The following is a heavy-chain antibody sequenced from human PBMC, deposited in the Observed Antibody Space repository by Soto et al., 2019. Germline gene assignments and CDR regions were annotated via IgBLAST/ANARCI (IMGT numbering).Heavy chain of an antibody. V-gene: IGHV1-18*01. CDR2: ISAYNGNT. Sequence: GASVKVSCKASGYTFTSYGISWVRQAPGQGLEWMGWISAYNGNTNYAQKLQGRVTMTTDTSTSTAYMELRSLRSDDTAVYYCARGGYSSSWYGNYYYYGMDVWGQGTTVTVSS. D-gene: IGHD6-13*01. J-gene: IGHJ6*02. CDR1: GYTFTSYG. CDR3: ARGGYSSSWYGNYYYYGMDV.